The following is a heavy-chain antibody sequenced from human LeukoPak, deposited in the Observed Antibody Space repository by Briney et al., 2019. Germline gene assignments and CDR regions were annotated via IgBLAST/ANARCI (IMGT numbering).Heavy chain of an antibody. V-gene: IGHV4-30-4*01. Sequence: PSETLSLTCTVSGGSISGGDYYWSWIRQPPGKGLEWIGYIFYSGSTYYNPSLESRLTISVDPSKNQFSLKLSSVTAADTAVYYCARQIPAAISDRFDPWGQGTLVTVSS. CDR3: ARQIPAAISDRFDP. CDR2: IFYSGST. CDR1: GGSISGGDYY. J-gene: IGHJ5*02. D-gene: IGHD2-2*02.